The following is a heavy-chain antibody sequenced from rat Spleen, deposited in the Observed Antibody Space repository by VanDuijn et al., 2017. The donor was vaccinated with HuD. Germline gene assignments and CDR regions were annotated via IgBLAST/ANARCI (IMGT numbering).Heavy chain of an antibody. CDR2: ISSGGNT. CDR1: GFSLSNNG. Sequence: QVQLKESGPGLVQPSQTLSLTCTVSGFSLSNNGVSWVRQPPGKGLEWIAAISSGGNTYYNSALKSRLSISRDTSTSQVFLKMNSLQTEDTAIYFCTRIFDNTYYGFDYWGQGVMVTVSS. D-gene: IGHD1-1*01. J-gene: IGHJ2*01. V-gene: IGHV2S8*01. CDR3: TRIFDNTYYGFDY.